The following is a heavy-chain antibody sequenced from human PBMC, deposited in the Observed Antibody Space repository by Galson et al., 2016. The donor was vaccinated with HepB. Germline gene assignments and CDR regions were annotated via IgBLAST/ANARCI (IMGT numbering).Heavy chain of an antibody. D-gene: IGHD5-24*01. J-gene: IGHJ4*02. CDR2: INQDGSEK. CDR3: AREGLADGSYFDY. V-gene: IGHV3-7*01. Sequence: SLRLSCAASGFTFSTYWMSWVRQAPGKGLEWVANINQDGSEKYYVDSVKGRFTISRDNAKNSLYLQMNSLRAEDTGIYYCAREGLADGSYFDYWGRGTLVTVS. CDR1: GFTFSTYW.